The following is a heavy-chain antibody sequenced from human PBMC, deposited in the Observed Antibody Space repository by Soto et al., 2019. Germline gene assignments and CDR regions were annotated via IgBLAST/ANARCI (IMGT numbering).Heavy chain of an antibody. V-gene: IGHV1-69*01. CDR2: IIPIFGTA. CDR3: ASRTTVTTPYWYFDL. D-gene: IGHD4-17*01. J-gene: IGHJ2*01. CDR1: GGTFSSYA. Sequence: QVQLVQSGPEVKKPGSSVRVSCKASGGTFSSYAISWVRQAPGQGLGWMGGIIPIFGTANYAQKFQGRVTITADESTSTAYMELSSLRSEDTAVYYCASRTTVTTPYWYFDLWGRGTLVTVSS.